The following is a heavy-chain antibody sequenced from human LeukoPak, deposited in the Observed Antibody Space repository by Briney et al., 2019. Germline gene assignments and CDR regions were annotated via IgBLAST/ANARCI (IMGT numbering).Heavy chain of an antibody. J-gene: IGHJ4*02. CDR1: GYTFTSYY. D-gene: IGHD3-3*01. V-gene: IGHV1-46*01. CDR2: INPSGGST. Sequence: ASVKVSCKASGYTFTSYYMHWVRQAPGQGLEWMGIINPSGGSTSYAQKFQGRVTMTRDTSTSTVYMELSSLRSEDTAVYYCARLGNGEAFGVVIYDYFDYWGQGTLVTVSS. CDR3: ARLGNGEAFGVVIYDYFDY.